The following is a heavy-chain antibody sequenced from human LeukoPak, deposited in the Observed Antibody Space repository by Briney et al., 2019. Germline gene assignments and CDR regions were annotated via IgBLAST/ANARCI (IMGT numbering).Heavy chain of an antibody. CDR1: GGTFSSYT. D-gene: IGHD3-16*02. CDR3: ALESYDYVWGSYRYTHY. J-gene: IGHJ4*02. CDR2: IIPILGVA. V-gene: IGHV1-69*02. Sequence: SVKVSCKASGGTFSSYTISWVRQAPGQELEWMGRIIPILGVANYAQKFQGRVTITADKSTSTAYMELSGLRSEDTAVYYCALESYDYVWGSYRYTHYWGQGTLVTVSS.